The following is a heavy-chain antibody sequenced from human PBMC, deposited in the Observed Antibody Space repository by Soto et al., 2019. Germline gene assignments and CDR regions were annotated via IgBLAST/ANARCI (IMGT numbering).Heavy chain of an antibody. Sequence: QVQLQESGPGLVKPSETLSLTCTVSGGSISSYYWSWIRQPPGKGLEWIGYIYYSGSTNYNPSLTGRVPISVDTPKHQSSLTLGSATAADPAVYYCARFVSGGWYLNWFDPWGQGTLVTVSS. CDR1: GGSISSYY. D-gene: IGHD6-13*01. V-gene: IGHV4-59*01. CDR3: ARFVSGGWYLNWFDP. J-gene: IGHJ5*02. CDR2: IYYSGST.